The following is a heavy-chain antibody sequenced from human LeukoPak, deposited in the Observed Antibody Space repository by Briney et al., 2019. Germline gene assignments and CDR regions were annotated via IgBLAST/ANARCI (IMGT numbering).Heavy chain of an antibody. V-gene: IGHV1-69*06. D-gene: IGHD2-21*02. J-gene: IGHJ6*03. CDR1: GGTFSSYA. Sequence: SVKVPCKASGGTFSSYAISWVRQAPGQGLEWMGGIIPIFGTANYAQKFQGRVTITADKSTSTAYMELSSLRSEDTAVYYCARDGVFRFEVGDVYYYYMDVWGKGTTVIISS. CDR3: ARDGVFRFEVGDVYYYYMDV. CDR2: IIPIFGTA.